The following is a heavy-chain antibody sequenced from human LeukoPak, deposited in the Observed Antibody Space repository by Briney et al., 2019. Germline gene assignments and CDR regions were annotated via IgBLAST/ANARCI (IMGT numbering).Heavy chain of an antibody. CDR3: AKVSGGGLYYDGMDV. V-gene: IGHV3-74*01. J-gene: IGHJ6*02. CDR2: IISDGSSA. Sequence: GGSLRLSCAASGFTFSMYWMHWVRQAPGKGLVWVSRIISDGSSASYADSVKGRFTISRDNAKNTLYLQMNSLRAEDTAVYYCAKVSGGGLYYDGMDVWGQGTTVTVSS. D-gene: IGHD1-14*01. CDR1: GFTFSMYW.